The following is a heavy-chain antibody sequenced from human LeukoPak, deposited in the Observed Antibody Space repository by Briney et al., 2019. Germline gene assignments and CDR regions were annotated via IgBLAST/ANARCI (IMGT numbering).Heavy chain of an antibody. J-gene: IGHJ6*02. D-gene: IGHD3-22*01. CDR1: GFTFSSYI. CDR3: ASPGHYYDSSGYYYDDYYYYGMDV. CDR2: ISSSSSYI. Sequence: GGSLRLSCAASGFTFSSYIMSWVRQAPGKGLEWVSSISSSSSYIYYADSVKGRFTISRDNARNSLYLQMNSLRAEDTAVYYCASPGHYYDSSGYYYDDYYYYGMDVWGQGTTVTVSS. V-gene: IGHV3-21*01.